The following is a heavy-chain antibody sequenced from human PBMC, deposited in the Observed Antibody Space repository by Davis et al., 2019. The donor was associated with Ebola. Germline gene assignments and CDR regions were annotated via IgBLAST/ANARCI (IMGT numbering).Heavy chain of an antibody. CDR1: GFTFSYSW. J-gene: IGHJ4*02. CDR3: ARAPLGHYDFWSGYYKGGYFDY. D-gene: IGHD3-3*01. Sequence: GESLKISCAASGFTFSYSWMDWVRQAPGKGLEWVANINQDGSEKFYVDSVKGRFTISRDNAKNSLYLQMNSLRAEDTAVYYCARAPLGHYDFWSGYYKGGYFDYWGQGTLVTVSS. CDR2: INQDGSEK. V-gene: IGHV3-7*01.